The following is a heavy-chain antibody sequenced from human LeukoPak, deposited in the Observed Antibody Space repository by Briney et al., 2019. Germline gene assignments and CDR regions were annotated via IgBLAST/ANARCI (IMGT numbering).Heavy chain of an antibody. CDR1: GYTFTSYY. CDR2: INPSGGST. J-gene: IGHJ3*02. V-gene: IGHV1-46*01. Sequence: ASVKVSCKASGYTFTSYYMHWVPQAPGQGLEWMGIINPSGGSTSYAQTFQGRVTMTRDTSTSTVYMELSSLRSEDTAVYYCARVPYRLWFGESDAFDIWGQGTMVTVTS. D-gene: IGHD3-10*01. CDR3: ARVPYRLWFGESDAFDI.